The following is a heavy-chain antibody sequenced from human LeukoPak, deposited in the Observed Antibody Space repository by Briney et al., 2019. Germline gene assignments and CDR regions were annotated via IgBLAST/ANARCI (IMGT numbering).Heavy chain of an antibody. D-gene: IGHD2-21*02. CDR2: ISAYNGNT. Sequence: ASVKVSCKASGYTFTSYGISWVRQAPGQGLEWMGWISAYNGNTNYAQKLQGRVTMTTDTSTSTAYMELRSLRSDDTAVYYCAREPPEYCGGDCYYFDYWGQGTLVTVSS. CDR1: GYTFTSYG. V-gene: IGHV1-18*01. J-gene: IGHJ4*02. CDR3: AREPPEYCGGDCYYFDY.